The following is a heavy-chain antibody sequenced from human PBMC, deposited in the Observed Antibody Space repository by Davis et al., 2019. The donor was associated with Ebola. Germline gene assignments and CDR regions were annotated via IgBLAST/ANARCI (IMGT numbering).Heavy chain of an antibody. J-gene: IGHJ3*01. D-gene: IGHD2-21*02. CDR3: AKDTANIWFDV. Sequence: GGSLRLSCAASGFIFRSYVMSWVRQAPRKGLEWVSTFGTSGDTYYADSVKGRFTISRDNSRNTLYLQMNGLRVEDTAMYYCAKDTANIWFDVWGQGTMVTVSS. CDR1: GFIFRSYV. CDR2: FGTSGDT. V-gene: IGHV3-23*01.